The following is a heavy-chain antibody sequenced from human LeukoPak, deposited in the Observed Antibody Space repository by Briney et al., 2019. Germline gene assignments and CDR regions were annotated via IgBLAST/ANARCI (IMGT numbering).Heavy chain of an antibody. V-gene: IGHV3-30*02. CDR3: AKERTSRYDFWSGSYSHYYYYYMDV. CDR2: IRFDGSNE. D-gene: IGHD3-3*01. CDR1: GFTVSPYG. Sequence: GGSLRLSCAASGFTVSPYGMHWVRQAPGKGLEWVTFIRFDGSNEYYTDSVKGRFTISRDNSKNTLYLQMNSLRAEDTAVYYCAKERTSRYDFWSGSYSHYYYYYMDVWGKGTTVTVSS. J-gene: IGHJ6*03.